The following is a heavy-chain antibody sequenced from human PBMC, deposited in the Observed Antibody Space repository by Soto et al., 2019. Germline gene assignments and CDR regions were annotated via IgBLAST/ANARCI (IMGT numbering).Heavy chain of an antibody. J-gene: IGHJ6*02. CDR2: IYYSGST. V-gene: IGHV4-30-4*01. CDR3: ARGGWNYGMDV. CDR1: GGSISSGDYY. D-gene: IGHD6-19*01. Sequence: PSETLSLTCTVSGGSISSGDYYWSWIRQPPGKGLEWIGYIYYSGSTYYNPSLKSRVTISVDTSKNQFSLKLSSVTAADTAVYYCARGGWNYGMDVWGQGTTVTVSS.